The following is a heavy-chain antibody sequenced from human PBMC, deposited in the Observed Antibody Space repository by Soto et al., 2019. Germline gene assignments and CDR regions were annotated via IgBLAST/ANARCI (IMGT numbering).Heavy chain of an antibody. Sequence: GFLRLSCAASGFTFSDYYMTWIHQAPGKRLEWVSHISSSANTIDYADSVKGRFTISRDNAKNSLYLQMNSLRAEDTAVYYCVRVRRSSSYSGYDCLDYWGQGTLVTVSS. V-gene: IGHV3-11*01. J-gene: IGHJ4*02. CDR3: VRVRRSSSYSGYDCLDY. CDR2: ISSSANTI. D-gene: IGHD5-12*01. CDR1: GFTFSDYY.